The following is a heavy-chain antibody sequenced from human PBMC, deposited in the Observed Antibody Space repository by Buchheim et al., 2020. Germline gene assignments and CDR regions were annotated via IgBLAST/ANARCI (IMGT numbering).Heavy chain of an antibody. CDR3: ARRVRDSSGYNFDF. D-gene: IGHD5-18*01. J-gene: IGHJ4*02. CDR2: IYPGDSYT. V-gene: IGHV5-51*01. CDR1: GYSFTGAY. Sequence: EVQLVQSGAEVKRPGESLKISCQGSGYSFTGAYIAWVRQMPGKGLEWMGNIYPGDSYTAYNPSFQGQVTMSVDKSIRTAYLQWYSLKASDCAVYYCARRVRDSSGYNFDFWGQGTL.